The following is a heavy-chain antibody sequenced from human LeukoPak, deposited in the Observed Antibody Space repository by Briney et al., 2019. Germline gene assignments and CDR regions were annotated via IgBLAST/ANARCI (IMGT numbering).Heavy chain of an antibody. CDR2: ISYDGSNK. D-gene: IGHD1-26*01. CDR3: AKGGAPTFDHAFDI. CDR1: GFTFSSYG. V-gene: IGHV3-30*18. Sequence: PGRSLRLSCAASGFTFSSYGMHWVRQAPGKGLEWVAVISYDGSNKYYADSVKGRFTISRDNSKSTLYLQMNSLRAEDTAVYYCAKGGAPTFDHAFDIWGQGTMVTVSS. J-gene: IGHJ3*02.